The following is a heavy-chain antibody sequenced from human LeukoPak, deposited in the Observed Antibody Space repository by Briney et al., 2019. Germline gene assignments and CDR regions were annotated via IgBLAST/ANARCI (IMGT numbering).Heavy chain of an antibody. D-gene: IGHD2-15*01. Sequence: PGGSLRLSCVSSGFSFSNYAMSWVRQAPGKGLEWVSSISGSGGSTHYADSVKGRFTISRDNSKNTLYLQMNSLRAEDTAVYYCESQVVVVAAYNDAFDIWGQGTMVTVSS. J-gene: IGHJ3*02. CDR2: ISGSGGST. V-gene: IGHV3-23*01. CDR3: ESQVVVVAAYNDAFDI. CDR1: GFSFSNYA.